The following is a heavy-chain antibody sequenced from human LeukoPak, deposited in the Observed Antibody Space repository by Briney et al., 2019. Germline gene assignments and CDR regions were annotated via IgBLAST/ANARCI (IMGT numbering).Heavy chain of an antibody. J-gene: IGHJ6*02. V-gene: IGHV3-33*01. Sequence: PGGSLRLSCAASGFTFSSYGMHWVRQAPGKGLEWVAVTWYDGSNKYYADSVKGRFTISRDNSKNTLYLQMNSLRAEDTAVYYCARAGVPYYYYYGMDVWGQGTTVTVSS. CDR3: ARAGVPYYYYYGMDV. CDR1: GFTFSSYG. D-gene: IGHD3-10*01. CDR2: TWYDGSNK.